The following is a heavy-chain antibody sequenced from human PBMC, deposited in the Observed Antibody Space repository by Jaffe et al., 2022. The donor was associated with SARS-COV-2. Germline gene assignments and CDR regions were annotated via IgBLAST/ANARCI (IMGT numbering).Heavy chain of an antibody. CDR2: ISSYNGKT. V-gene: IGHV1-18*01. CDR3: ARDVEETRPGDYYYYGMDV. J-gene: IGHJ6*02. Sequence: QVHLVQSGAEVKKPGASVNVSCKTSGYTFSSHGISWVRQAPGQGLEWMGWISSYNGKTDYAEKFQGRVTMTIDTSTSTVYMELRSLRSDDTAVYYCARDVEETRPGDYYYYGMDVWGQGTTVIVSS. D-gene: IGHD6-6*01. CDR1: GYTFSSHG.